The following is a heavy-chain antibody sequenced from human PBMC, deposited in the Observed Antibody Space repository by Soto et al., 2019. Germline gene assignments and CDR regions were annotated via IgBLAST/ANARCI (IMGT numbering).Heavy chain of an antibody. CDR3: ARAQLWHNDNWFDP. D-gene: IGHD5-18*01. CDR2: IWYDGSNK. J-gene: IGHJ5*02. CDR1: GFTFSSYG. V-gene: IGHV3-33*01. Sequence: QVQLVESGGGVVQPGRSLRLSCAASGFTFSSYGMHWVRQAPGKGLEWVAVIWYDGSNKYYADSVKGRFTISRDNSKNTLYLQMNSLRAEDTAVYYCARAQLWHNDNWFDPWGQGTLVTVSS.